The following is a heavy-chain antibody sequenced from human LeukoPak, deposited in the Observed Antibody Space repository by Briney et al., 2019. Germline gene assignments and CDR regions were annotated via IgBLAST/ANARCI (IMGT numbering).Heavy chain of an antibody. CDR3: AIGEGRSGYYSQVDY. CDR2: ISSGGGYI. CDR1: GFTFSSYS. Sequence: GGSLRLSCAASGFTFSSYSMNWVRQAPGKGLEWVSSISSGGGYIYYADSVKGRFTTSRDDAKNSLYLQMNSLRAEDTAVYYCAIGEGRSGYYSQVDYWGQGTLVTVSS. D-gene: IGHD3-22*01. V-gene: IGHV3-21*01. J-gene: IGHJ4*02.